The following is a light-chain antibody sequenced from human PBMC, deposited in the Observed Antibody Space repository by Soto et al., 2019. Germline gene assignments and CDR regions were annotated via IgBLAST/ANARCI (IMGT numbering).Light chain of an antibody. Sequence: QSVVTQPPSASGTPGQRVTISCSGSSSNIGGNNVNWYHQLPGTAPKLLIYSNNQRPSGVPDRFSGSKSGTSASLAISGLQSEDEAEYHCAAWDDSLNGVVFGGGTKLTVL. CDR1: SSNIGGNN. CDR3: AAWDDSLNGVV. V-gene: IGLV1-44*01. CDR2: SNN. J-gene: IGLJ2*01.